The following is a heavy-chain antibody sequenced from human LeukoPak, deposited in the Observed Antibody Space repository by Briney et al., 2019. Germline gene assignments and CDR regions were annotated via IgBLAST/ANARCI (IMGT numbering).Heavy chain of an antibody. Sequence: GGSLRLSCAASGFIFSDYYMSWIRQAPGKGLEWVSYISSGGSSIYYADSVKGRFTISRDNAKNSLYLQMNSLRAEDTAVYYCAMLTKQYYYGSGSYSWFDPWGQGTLVTVSS. CDR2: ISSGGSSI. CDR3: AMLTKQYYYGSGSYSWFDP. D-gene: IGHD3-10*01. CDR1: GFIFSDYY. J-gene: IGHJ5*02. V-gene: IGHV3-11*01.